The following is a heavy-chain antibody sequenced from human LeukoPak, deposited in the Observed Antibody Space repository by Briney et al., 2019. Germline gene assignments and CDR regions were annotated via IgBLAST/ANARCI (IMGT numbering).Heavy chain of an antibody. V-gene: IGHV3-21*01. CDR1: GFTFRSHS. CDR3: ARDLRQLTSYFVF. J-gene: IGHJ4*02. Sequence: GSLRLSCAAFGFTFRSHSMTWVRQAPGKGLEWISSFSSSITYIYYADPVKGRFTISRDNAKNSLYLKMNSLRAEDTALYFCARDLRQLTSYFVFWGQGTQVTVSS. CDR2: FSSSITYI. D-gene: IGHD6-13*01.